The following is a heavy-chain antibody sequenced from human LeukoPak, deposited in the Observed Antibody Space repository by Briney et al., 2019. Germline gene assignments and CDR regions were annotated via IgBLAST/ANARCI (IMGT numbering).Heavy chain of an antibody. CDR1: GYTFTSYG. D-gene: IGHD3-10*01. J-gene: IGHJ6*02. V-gene: IGHV1-18*01. CDR3: ARDWGGYGSGSYYYYGMDV. CDR2: ISAYNGNT. Sequence: ASVKVSCKASGYTFTSYGISWVRQAPGQGLEWMGWISAYNGNTNYAQKLQGRVTMTTDTSTSTAYMELRSLRSDDTAVYYCARDWGGYGSGSYYYYGMDVWGQGTTVTVSS.